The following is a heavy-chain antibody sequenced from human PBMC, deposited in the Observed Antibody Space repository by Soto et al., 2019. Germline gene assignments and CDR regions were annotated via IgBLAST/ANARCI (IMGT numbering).Heavy chain of an antibody. Sequence: QVQLQETGPGLVKPSQTLSLTCTVSVGSISSGGYYWSWIRQHPGNGLEWIGYIYYSGSTYYNPSLKSRVTISVDTSKNQFSLKLSSVTAADTAVYYCARAHGDPQHNWFEPWGQGTLVTFSS. CDR2: IYYSGST. D-gene: IGHD4-17*01. J-gene: IGHJ5*02. V-gene: IGHV4-31*03. CDR1: VGSISSGGYY. CDR3: ARAHGDPQHNWFEP.